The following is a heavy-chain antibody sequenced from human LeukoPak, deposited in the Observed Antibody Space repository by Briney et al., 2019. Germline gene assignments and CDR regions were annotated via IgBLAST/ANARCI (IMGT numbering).Heavy chain of an antibody. J-gene: IGHJ5*02. CDR1: GGSISSYY. CDR3: ARQTTEGFDP. CDR2: IYYSGST. V-gene: IGHV4-59*01. D-gene: IGHD4-17*01. Sequence: SETLSLTCTVSGGSISSYYWSWIRQPPRKGLEWIGYIYYSGSTNYNPSLKSRVTISIDTSKNQFSLKLSSVTAADTAVYYCARQTTEGFDPWGQGVLVTVSS.